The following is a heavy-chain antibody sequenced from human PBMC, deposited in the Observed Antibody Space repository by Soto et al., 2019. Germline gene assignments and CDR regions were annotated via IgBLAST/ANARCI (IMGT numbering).Heavy chain of an antibody. CDR1: GVSISSTSYN. CDR2: PVLTETA. J-gene: IGHJ4*02. CDR3: ARQGAY. D-gene: IGHD3-16*01. Sequence: SETLSLTCIVSGVSISSTSYNWGWIRQPPGKRLERIGTPVLTETAHLNPSLTSNINISADPSKHPVSQTMTSVTAADTSVYYCARQGAYLDQEALHTV. V-gene: IGHV4-39*01.